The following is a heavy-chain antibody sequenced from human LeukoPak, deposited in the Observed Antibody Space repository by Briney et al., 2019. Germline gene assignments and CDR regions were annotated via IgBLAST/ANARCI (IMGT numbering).Heavy chain of an antibody. V-gene: IGHV3-15*01. CDR3: TTRRDGYNLGLDAFDI. Sequence: WIRQPPGKGLEWVGRIKSKTDGGTTDYAAPVKGRFTISRDDSKNTLYLQMNSLKTEDTAVYYCTTRRDGYNLGLDAFDIWGQGTMVTVSS. D-gene: IGHD5-24*01. J-gene: IGHJ3*02. CDR2: IKSKTDGGTT.